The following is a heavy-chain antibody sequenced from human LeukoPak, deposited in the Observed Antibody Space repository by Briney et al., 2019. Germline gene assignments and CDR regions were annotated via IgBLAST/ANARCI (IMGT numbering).Heavy chain of an antibody. V-gene: IGHV4-59*01. CDR1: GGSISSYY. D-gene: IGHD3-22*01. Sequence: PSETLSLTCTVSGGSISSYYWSWIRQPPGKGLEWIGYIYYSGSTNYNPSLKSRVTISLDTSKNQFSLKLSSVTAADTAVYYCARVRSGRGYYDSSGYPLFDYWGQGTLVTVSS. CDR3: ARVRSGRGYYDSSGYPLFDY. J-gene: IGHJ4*02. CDR2: IYYSGST.